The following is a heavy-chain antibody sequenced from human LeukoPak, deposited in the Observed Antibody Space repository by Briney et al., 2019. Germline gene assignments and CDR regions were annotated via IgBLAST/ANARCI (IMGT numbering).Heavy chain of an antibody. V-gene: IGHV1-69*06. D-gene: IGHD3-9*01. J-gene: IGHJ4*02. CDR1: GGTFSSYA. CDR2: IIPIFGTA. Sequence: SVKVSCKASGGTFSSYAISWVRQAPGQGLEWMGGIIPIFGTANYAQKFQGRVTITADNSTSTAYMELSSLRSEDTAVYYCARDRTIDDILTLDYWGQGTLVTVSS. CDR3: ARDRTIDDILTLDY.